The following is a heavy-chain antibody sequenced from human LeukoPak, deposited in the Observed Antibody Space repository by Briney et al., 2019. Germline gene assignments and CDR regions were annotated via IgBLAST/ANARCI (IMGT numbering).Heavy chain of an antibody. J-gene: IGHJ4*02. CDR3: AKDAQPTYYYDSSGYYVDY. V-gene: IGHV3-23*01. CDR2: ISGSGGST. CDR1: GFTFDDYG. Sequence: GGSLRLSCAASGFTFDDYGMSWVRQAPGKGLEWVSAISGSGGSTYYADSVKGRFTISRDNSKNTLYLQMNSLRAEDTAVYYCAKDAQPTYYYDSSGYYVDYWGQGTLVTVSS. D-gene: IGHD3-22*01.